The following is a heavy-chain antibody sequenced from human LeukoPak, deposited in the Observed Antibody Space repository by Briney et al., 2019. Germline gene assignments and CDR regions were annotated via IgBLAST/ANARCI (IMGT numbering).Heavy chain of an antibody. J-gene: IGHJ4*02. V-gene: IGHV3-30*03. D-gene: IGHD5-18*01. CDR1: GFTFSSYG. Sequence: PGGSLRLSCAASGFTFSSYGMHWVRQAPGKGLEWVAVISHDGSNKYYADSVKGRFTISRDNAKNSLYLQMNSLRAEDTAVYYCAREGLGYGDFDYWGQGTLVTVSS. CDR3: AREGLGYGDFDY. CDR2: ISHDGSNK.